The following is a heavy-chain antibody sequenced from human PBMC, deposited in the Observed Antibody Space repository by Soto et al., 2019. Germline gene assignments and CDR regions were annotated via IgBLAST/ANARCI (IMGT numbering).Heavy chain of an antibody. V-gene: IGHV6-1*01. J-gene: IGHJ4*02. CDR3: TREQTLGHQDC. D-gene: IGHD2-21*02. CDR2: TYYRSKWFS. Sequence: SETLSLTCVIFGDSVSSNTVAWNWLRQSPSRGLEWLGRTYYRSKWFSEYAVSVEGRVTISPDTTGNRFSLQLTSMTPDDTAVYYCTREQTLGHQDCWGQGTLVTVSS. CDR1: GDSVSSNTVA.